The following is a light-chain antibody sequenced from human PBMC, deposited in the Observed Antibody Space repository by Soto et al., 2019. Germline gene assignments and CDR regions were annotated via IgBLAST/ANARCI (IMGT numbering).Light chain of an antibody. CDR2: DAS. CDR1: QDISNY. Sequence: DIQMTQSPSSLSASVGDRVTITCQASQDISNYLNWYQQKPGKAPKLLIYDASNLETGVPSRFSGSGFGTVFTFTISSLQPEDIATYYCQQYDNLSFTFGPGTKVDIK. J-gene: IGKJ3*01. V-gene: IGKV1-33*01. CDR3: QQYDNLSFT.